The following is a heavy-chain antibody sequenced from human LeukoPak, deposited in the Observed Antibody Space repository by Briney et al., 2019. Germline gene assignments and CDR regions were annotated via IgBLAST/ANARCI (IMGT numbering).Heavy chain of an antibody. CDR2: IIPIFGTA. D-gene: IGHD3-10*01. Sequence: SVKVSCKASGGTFSSYAISWVRQAPGQGLEWMGGIIPIFGTANYAQKFQGRVTITADESTSTAYMELSSLRSEDTAVYYCATAPMVRGVLYYYYYSGMDVWGQGTTVTVSS. CDR3: ATAPMVRGVLYYYYYSGMDV. CDR1: GGTFSSYA. J-gene: IGHJ6*02. V-gene: IGHV1-69*13.